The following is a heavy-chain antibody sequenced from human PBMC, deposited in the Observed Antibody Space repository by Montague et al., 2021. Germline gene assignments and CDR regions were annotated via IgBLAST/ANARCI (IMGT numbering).Heavy chain of an antibody. Sequence: SETLSLTCTVSSGSIFHAHWSWVRQPPGKGLEWLGSMFYGGATSNNPSLKSRVTMSIDTSTNQFSLKLSFVTAAGTAVYYCAKQDYSVSGTSYKGFDPWGQGILVTVSS. CDR1: SGSIFHAH. CDR3: AKQDYSVSGTSYKGFDP. J-gene: IGHJ5*02. D-gene: IGHD3-10*01. V-gene: IGHV4-59*08. CDR2: MFYGGAT.